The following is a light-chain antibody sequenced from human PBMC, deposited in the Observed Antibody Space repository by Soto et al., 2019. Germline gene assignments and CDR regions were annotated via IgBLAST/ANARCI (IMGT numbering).Light chain of an antibody. CDR1: SSNIGAGYD. V-gene: IGLV1-40*01. CDR2: GNS. Sequence: QSVLTQPPSVSGAPGQRVTISCPGSSSNIGAGYDVHWYQQLPGTAPKLLIYGNSNRPSGVPDRFSGSKSGTSASLAITGLQAEDEADYYCQSYESSLSASNVFGTGTKVTVL. J-gene: IGLJ1*01. CDR3: QSYESSLSASNV.